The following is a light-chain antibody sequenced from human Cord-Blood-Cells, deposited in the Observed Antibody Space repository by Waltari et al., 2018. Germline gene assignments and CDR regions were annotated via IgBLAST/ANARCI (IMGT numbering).Light chain of an antibody. CDR3: QQSYSTPWT. Sequence: DIQITHSPSSLSASVGDRVTITCRASQSISSYLNWYQQKPGKAPKLLIYAASSLQSGVTSRFSGSGSGTEFTLTISSLQPEDFATYYCQQSYSTPWTFGQGTKVEIK. J-gene: IGKJ1*01. V-gene: IGKV1-39*01. CDR1: QSISSY. CDR2: AAS.